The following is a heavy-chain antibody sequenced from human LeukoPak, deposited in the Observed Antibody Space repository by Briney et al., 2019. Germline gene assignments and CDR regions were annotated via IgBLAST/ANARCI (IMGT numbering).Heavy chain of an antibody. V-gene: IGHV3-21*01. CDR1: GFTFTDYS. Sequence: GGSLRLSCAASGFTFTDYSMNWVRQAPGRGLEWVSSISSDSRHIFYADSVKGRFTISRDNAENSLYLQMDSLRAEDTAVYYCARLYCGSSSRYAGDYWGQGTLVTVSS. CDR2: ISSDSRHI. CDR3: ARLYCGSSSRYAGDY. D-gene: IGHD2-2*01. J-gene: IGHJ4*02.